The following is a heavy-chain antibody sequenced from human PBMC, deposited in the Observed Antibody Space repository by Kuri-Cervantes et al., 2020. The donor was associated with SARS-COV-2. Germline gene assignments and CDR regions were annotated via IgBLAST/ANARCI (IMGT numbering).Heavy chain of an antibody. D-gene: IGHD3-10*01. V-gene: IGHV3-30*03. CDR1: GFTFSSYG. CDR3: ARGLMVRGVNYYYYYGMDV. CDR2: ISYDGSTK. J-gene: IGHJ6*02. Sequence: GESLKISCAASGFTFSSYGMHWVRQAPGKGLEWVAVISYDGSTKYYADSVKGRFTISRDNSKNTLYLQMNSLRAEDTAVYYCARGLMVRGVNYYYYYGMDVWGQGTTVTVSS.